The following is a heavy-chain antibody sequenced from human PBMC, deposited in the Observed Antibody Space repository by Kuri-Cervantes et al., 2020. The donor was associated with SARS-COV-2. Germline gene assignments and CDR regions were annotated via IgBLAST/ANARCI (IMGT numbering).Heavy chain of an antibody. CDR3: ARVPATGPVAGGFDS. D-gene: IGHD2-21*01. CDR2: INHTGST. CDR1: GGSFSGYY. V-gene: IGHV4-34*01. J-gene: IGHJ4*02. Sequence: SETLSLTCAVYGGSFSGYYWNWIRQPPGKGLEWIGEINHTGSTNYNPSLKSRVTISAVTSKNQFSLKVNSVTAADTAMYYCARVPATGPVAGGFDSWGLGTLVTVSS.